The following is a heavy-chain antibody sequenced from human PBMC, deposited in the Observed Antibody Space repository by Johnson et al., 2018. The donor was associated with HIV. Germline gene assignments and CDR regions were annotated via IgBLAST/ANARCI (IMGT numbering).Heavy chain of an antibody. Sequence: EVLLLESGGGLVQPGGSLRLSCAASGFTFSSYAMSWVRQAPGKGLEWVSAISGIGGSTYYADSVKGRFTISRDNARNSLHLQLSGLRAEDTAMYYCARDDSSGFDDAFDLWGQGTMVSVSS. CDR3: ARDDSSGFDDAFDL. CDR2: ISGIGGST. V-gene: IGHV3-23*01. J-gene: IGHJ3*01. D-gene: IGHD3-22*01. CDR1: GFTFSSYA.